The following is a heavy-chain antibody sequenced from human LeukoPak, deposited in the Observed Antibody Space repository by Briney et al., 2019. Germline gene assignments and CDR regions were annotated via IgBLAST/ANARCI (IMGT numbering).Heavy chain of an antibody. CDR1: GYTFTSYA. CDR2: INPNSGGT. D-gene: IGHD2-2*02. Sequence: ASVKVSCKASGYTFTSYAMNWVRQAPGQGLEWMGWINPNSGGTNYAQKFQGRVTMTRDTSISTAYMELSSLRSDDTAMYYCAREGRYCSSTSCYSNNWFDPWGQGTLVTVS. J-gene: IGHJ5*02. V-gene: IGHV1-2*02. CDR3: AREGRYCSSTSCYSNNWFDP.